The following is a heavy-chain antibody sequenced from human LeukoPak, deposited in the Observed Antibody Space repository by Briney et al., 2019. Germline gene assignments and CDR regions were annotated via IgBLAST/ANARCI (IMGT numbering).Heavy chain of an antibody. D-gene: IGHD4-17*01. CDR1: GGSISSCY. Sequence: SETLSLTCTVSGGSISSCYWSWIRQPPGKGLEWIGYIYYTGSTKYNPSLKSRVTISIDTSKNQFSLNLSSVTAADTAVYYCARATYGDLPYDYWGQGTLVTVSS. J-gene: IGHJ4*02. CDR3: ARATYGDLPYDY. CDR2: IYYTGST. V-gene: IGHV4-59*01.